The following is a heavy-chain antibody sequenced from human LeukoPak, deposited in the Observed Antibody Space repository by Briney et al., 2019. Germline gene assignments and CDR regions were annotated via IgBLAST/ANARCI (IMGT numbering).Heavy chain of an antibody. J-gene: IGHJ5*02. Sequence: GGSLRLSCAASGFTFSTYTMNWVRQAPGKGLEWVSSISWNSRYIFYAESVQERFTISRDNARNSLYLQMNSLTADDTAIYYCALDSLSYGDYRSPNWFDPWGQGTLVTVSS. CDR1: GFTFSTYT. CDR3: ALDSLSYGDYRSPNWFDP. D-gene: IGHD4-17*01. V-gene: IGHV3-21*06. CDR2: ISWNSRYI.